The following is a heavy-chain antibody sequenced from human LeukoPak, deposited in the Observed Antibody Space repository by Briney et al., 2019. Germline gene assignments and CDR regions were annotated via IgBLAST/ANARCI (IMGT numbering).Heavy chain of an antibody. Sequence: PSETLSLTCTVSGGSISSSSYYWGWIRQPPGMGLEWLGSIFYSGSTYYNPSLKSRVTISVDTSRNQFSLKLSSVTAADTAVYCCARRLGSYHSFDYWGQGTLVTVSS. J-gene: IGHJ4*02. D-gene: IGHD3-10*01. V-gene: IGHV4-39*01. CDR3: ARRLGSYHSFDY. CDR1: GGSISSSSYY. CDR2: IFYSGST.